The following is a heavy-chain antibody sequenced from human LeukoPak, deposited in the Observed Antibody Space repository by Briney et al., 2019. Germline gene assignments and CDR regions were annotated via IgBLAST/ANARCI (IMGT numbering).Heavy chain of an antibody. V-gene: IGHV4-59*12. CDR1: GGSISNYY. J-gene: IGHJ6*03. Sequence: SETLSLTCTVSGGSISNYYWNYIRQPPGKGLEWIGYIYYSGITNYNPSLKSRVTISVDTSKNQFSLKLSSVTAADTAVYYCARLLMAAAGTSYYYYYYMDVWGKGTTVTISS. CDR2: IYYSGIT. CDR3: ARLLMAAAGTSYYYYYYMDV. D-gene: IGHD6-13*01.